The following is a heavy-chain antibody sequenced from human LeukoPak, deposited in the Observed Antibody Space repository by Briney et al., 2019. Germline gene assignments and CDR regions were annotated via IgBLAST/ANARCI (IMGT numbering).Heavy chain of an antibody. CDR1: GFTFSSFA. CDR2: ISGSGGST. V-gene: IGHV3-23*01. CDR3: AKRPRGNYLDPFDY. Sequence: GGSLRLSCAASGFTFSSFAMSWVRQAPGKGLEWVSAISGSGGSTYYADCGRARFTISRDHSKNRLYLQMNSLRAEDTAVYYCAKRPRGNYLDPFDYWGQGTLVTVSS. J-gene: IGHJ4*02. D-gene: IGHD3-10*01.